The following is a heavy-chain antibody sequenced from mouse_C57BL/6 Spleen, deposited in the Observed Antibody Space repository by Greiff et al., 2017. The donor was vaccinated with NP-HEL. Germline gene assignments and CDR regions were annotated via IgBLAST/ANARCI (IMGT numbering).Heavy chain of an antibody. Sequence: QVQLQQPGAELVKPGASVKMSCKASGYTFTSYWITWVKQRPGPGLEWIGDIYPGSGSTNYNEKFKSKATLTVDTSSSTAYMQLSSLTSEDSAVYYWARSGGPRRGAWFAYWGQGTRVTVSA. J-gene: IGHJ3*01. V-gene: IGHV1-55*01. CDR1: GYTFTSYW. CDR3: ARSGGPRRGAWFAY. D-gene: IGHD2-12*01. CDR2: IYPGSGST.